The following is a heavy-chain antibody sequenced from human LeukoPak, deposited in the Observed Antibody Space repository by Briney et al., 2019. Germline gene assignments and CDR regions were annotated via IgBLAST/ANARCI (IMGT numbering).Heavy chain of an antibody. CDR3: ARLGDYGMDG. CDR2: INPADSDT. J-gene: IGHJ6*02. Sequence: GESLKISCKGYIYSFTSHWIGWVGQMPGKGLEWMGIINPADSDTRYSPSFQGQVTISTDKSISTAYLQWSSLKASDTAMYYYARLGDYGMDGWGQGTTVTVSS. V-gene: IGHV5-51*01. CDR1: IYSFTSHW.